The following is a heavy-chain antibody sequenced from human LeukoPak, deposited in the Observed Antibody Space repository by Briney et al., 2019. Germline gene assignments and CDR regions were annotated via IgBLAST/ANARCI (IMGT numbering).Heavy chain of an antibody. J-gene: IGHJ6*03. Sequence: GASVKVSCKASGYTFTRYGISWVRQAPGQGLEWMGWISAYNGNTSYAQKLQGRVTTTTDTSTSTAYMELRSLRSDDTAVYYCARVEQLVRYYYYYMDVWGKGTTVTVSS. CDR3: ARVEQLVRYYYYYMDV. V-gene: IGHV1-18*01. CDR1: GYTFTRYG. D-gene: IGHD6-6*01. CDR2: ISAYNGNT.